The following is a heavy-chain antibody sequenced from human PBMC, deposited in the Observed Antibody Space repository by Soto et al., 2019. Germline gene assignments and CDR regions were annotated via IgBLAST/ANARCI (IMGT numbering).Heavy chain of an antibody. CDR1: GFSFSVYG. Sequence: AGGSLRLSCETSGFSFSVYGMHWVRQAPGKGLEWVAVIWYDASKQFYAASVEGRFTISRDNSKAILYLRMNSLRAEDTAVYYCAAWAEGATEVHWGQGTLVTVSS. V-gene: IGHV3-33*01. J-gene: IGHJ4*02. D-gene: IGHD2-15*01. CDR3: AAWAEGATEVH. CDR2: IWYDASKQ.